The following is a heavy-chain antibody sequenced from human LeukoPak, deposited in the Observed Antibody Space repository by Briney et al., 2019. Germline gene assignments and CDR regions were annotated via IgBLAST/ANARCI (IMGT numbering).Heavy chain of an antibody. V-gene: IGHV3-30*02. CDR3: AKDSKRWKTYYYESGSYYFES. CDR2: IRYDGSNK. Sequence: PGGSLRLSCAASGFTFNTYGMHWVRQAPGKGLEWVAFIRYDGSNKYYADSVRGRFTISRDSSKNTLYLQMNSLRAEDTAVYYCAKDSKRWKTYYYESGSYYFESWGQGTLVTVSS. J-gene: IGHJ4*02. CDR1: GFTFNTYG. D-gene: IGHD3-10*01.